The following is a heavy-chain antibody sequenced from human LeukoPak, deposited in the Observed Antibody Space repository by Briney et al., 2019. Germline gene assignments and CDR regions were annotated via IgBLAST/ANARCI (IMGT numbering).Heavy chain of an antibody. CDR2: IYYSGST. D-gene: IGHD7-27*01. V-gene: IGHV4-39*01. J-gene: IGHJ4*02. CDR3: ARGPWGLFDY. CDR1: GGSISSSSYY. Sequence: PSETLSLTCTVSGGSISSSSYYWGWIRQPPGTGLEWIGSIYYSGSTYYNPSLKSRVTISVDTSKNQFSLKLSSVTAADTAVYYCARGPWGLFDYWGQGTLVTVSS.